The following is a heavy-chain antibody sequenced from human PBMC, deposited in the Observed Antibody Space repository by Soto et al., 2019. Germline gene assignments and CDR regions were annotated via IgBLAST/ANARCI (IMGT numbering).Heavy chain of an antibody. CDR2: INHTGNT. Sequence: SETLSLTCAVYGGSFTGYYWSWIRQPPGKGLAWIGEINHTGNTNYNPSLKSRVTISIDTSKNQFSLKLSSVTAADTAVYYCATEYYDFWSDYYSPRPYFEYWGQGTLVTVSS. CDR1: GGSFTGYY. V-gene: IGHV4-34*01. D-gene: IGHD3-3*01. J-gene: IGHJ4*02. CDR3: ATEYYDFWSDYYSPRPYFEY.